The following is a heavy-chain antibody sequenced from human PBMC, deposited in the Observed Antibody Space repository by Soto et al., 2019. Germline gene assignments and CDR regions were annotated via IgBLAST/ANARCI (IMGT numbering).Heavy chain of an antibody. D-gene: IGHD3-22*01. Sequence: GGSLRLSCAASGFTFSSYGMHWVRQAPGKGLEWAAVIWYDGSNKYYADSVKGRFTISRDNSKNTLYLQMNSLRAEDTAVYYCAREYYYDSSGLDYWGQGTLVTVSS. CDR2: IWYDGSNK. J-gene: IGHJ4*02. V-gene: IGHV3-33*01. CDR3: AREYYYDSSGLDY. CDR1: GFTFSSYG.